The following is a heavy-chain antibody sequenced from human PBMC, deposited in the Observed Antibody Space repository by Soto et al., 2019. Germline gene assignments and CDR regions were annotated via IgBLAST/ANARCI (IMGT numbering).Heavy chain of an antibody. J-gene: IGHJ4*02. CDR1: GGSISSGGYS. D-gene: IGHD3-22*01. V-gene: IGHV4-30-2*01. CDR2: IYHSGST. CDR3: ARGSTDYALTYYYDSSGYGTFDY. Sequence: SETLSLTCAVSGGSISSGGYSWSWIRRPPGKGLEWIGYIYHSGSTYYNPSLKSRVTISVDRSKNQFSLKLSSVTAADTAVYYCARGSTDYALTYYYDSSGYGTFDYWGQGTLVTVSS.